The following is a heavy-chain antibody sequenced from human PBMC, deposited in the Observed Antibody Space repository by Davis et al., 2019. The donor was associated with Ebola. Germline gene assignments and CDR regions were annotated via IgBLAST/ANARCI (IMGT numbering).Heavy chain of an antibody. D-gene: IGHD2-15*01. CDR1: GGSISSSNW. J-gene: IGHJ6*04. V-gene: IGHV4-4*02. CDR3: ARGVGSEEYYYGMDV. Sequence: SETLSLTCAVSGGSISSSNWWSWVRQPPGKGLEWIGEIYHSGSTNYNPSLKSRVTISVDKSKNQFSLKLSSVTAADTAVYYCARGVGSEEYYYGMDVWGKGTTVTVSS. CDR2: IYHSGST.